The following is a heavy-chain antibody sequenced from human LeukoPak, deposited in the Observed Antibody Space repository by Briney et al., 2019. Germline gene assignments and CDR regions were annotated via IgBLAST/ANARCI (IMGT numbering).Heavy chain of an antibody. CDR1: GLSFSDYY. D-gene: IGHD2-15*01. CDR2: VSGSDENK. Sequence: GGSLRLSCAASGLSFSDYYMTWIRQAPGQGLEWISYVSGSDENKYYAGSVRGRFAISRDNAEKSLFLQMSNVRAEDTAVYYCARAGLGGHYIDYWGQGTLVTVSS. J-gene: IGHJ4*02. CDR3: ARAGLGGHYIDY. V-gene: IGHV3-11*01.